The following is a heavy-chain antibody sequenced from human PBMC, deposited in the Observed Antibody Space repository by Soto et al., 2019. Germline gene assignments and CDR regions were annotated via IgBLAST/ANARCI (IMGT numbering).Heavy chain of an antibody. CDR3: ATGRNYDILTGYYKSYYFDY. V-gene: IGHV1-24*01. J-gene: IGHJ4*02. D-gene: IGHD3-9*01. Sequence: ASVKVSCKVSGYTLTELSMHWVRQAPGKGLEWMGGFDPEDGETIYAQKFQGRVTMTEDTSTDTAYMELSSLRSEDTAVYYCATGRNYDILTGYYKSYYFDYWGQGTLVTVSS. CDR2: FDPEDGET. CDR1: GYTLTELS.